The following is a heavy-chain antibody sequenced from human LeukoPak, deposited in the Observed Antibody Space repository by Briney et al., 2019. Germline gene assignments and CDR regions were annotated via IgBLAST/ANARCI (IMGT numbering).Heavy chain of an antibody. CDR2: ISYDGSNK. V-gene: IGHV3-30*18. CDR3: AKEKHPYGMDV. Sequence: PGGSLRLSCAASGFTFSSYGMHWVRQAPGKGLEWVAVISYDGSNKYYADSVKGRFTISRDNSKNTLYLQMNSLRAEDTAVYYCAKEKHPYGMDVWGQGTTVTVSS. J-gene: IGHJ6*02. CDR1: GFTFSSYG. D-gene: IGHD2-21*01.